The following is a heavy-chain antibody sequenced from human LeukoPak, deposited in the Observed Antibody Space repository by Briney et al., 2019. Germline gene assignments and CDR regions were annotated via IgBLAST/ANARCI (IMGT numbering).Heavy chain of an antibody. CDR1: GGSISSYY. CDR3: ARDLGCSGGSCYSTGLDY. Sequence: SSETLSLTCTVSGGSISSYYWSWIRQPAGKGLEWIGRIYTSGSTNYNPSLKSRVTMSVDTSKNQFSLKLSSVTAADTAVYYCARDLGCSGGSCYSTGLDYWGQGTLLTVSS. V-gene: IGHV4-4*07. CDR2: IYTSGST. J-gene: IGHJ4*02. D-gene: IGHD2-15*01.